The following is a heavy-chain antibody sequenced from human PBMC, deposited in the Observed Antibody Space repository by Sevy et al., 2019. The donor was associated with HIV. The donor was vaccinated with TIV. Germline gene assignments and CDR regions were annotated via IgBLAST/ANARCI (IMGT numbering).Heavy chain of an antibody. J-gene: IGHJ1*01. CDR1: GFDFFNAW. V-gene: IGHV3-15*07. CDR3: TTDTCISIH. CDR2: IRSKTDGETT. D-gene: IGHD2-21*01. Sequence: GGSLRLSCAASGFDFFNAWMNWVRQAPGKGLEWVGRIRSKTDGETTDFAAPVKGRFTISRDDSKNTLFLQMNSLKIEDTAVYYCTTDTCISIHWGLGTLVTVSS.